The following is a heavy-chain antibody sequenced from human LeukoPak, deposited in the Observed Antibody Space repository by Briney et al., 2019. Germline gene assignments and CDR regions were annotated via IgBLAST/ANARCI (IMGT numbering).Heavy chain of an antibody. CDR3: ARRIDSRGWYRDDY. CDR2: ISYSGST. Sequence: SETLSLTCTVSGDTISSYYWTWVRQPPAKGMEWDGYISYSGSTSYNPSLKLQVTISVSMSKTQFSLNLSSVTAPATAIYSRARRIDSRGWYRDDYWGQRILVTVSS. CDR1: GDTISSYY. V-gene: IGHV4-59*08. J-gene: IGHJ4*02. D-gene: IGHD6-19*01.